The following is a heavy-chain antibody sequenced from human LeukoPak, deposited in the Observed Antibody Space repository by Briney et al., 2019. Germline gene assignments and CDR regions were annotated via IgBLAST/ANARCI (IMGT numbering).Heavy chain of an antibody. Sequence: SETLSLTCSVAGDSIGSYYWTWIRQSPGKGLERNGYIYYGGSTNYSPSLQSRVSISVDTSNNQFSLQLRSVTATDTAIYYCARGRARDGSYPWLDSWGQGTLVTVSS. J-gene: IGHJ5*01. CDR2: IYYGGST. CDR3: ARGRARDGSYPWLDS. CDR1: GDSIGSYY. V-gene: IGHV4-59*01. D-gene: IGHD3-16*02.